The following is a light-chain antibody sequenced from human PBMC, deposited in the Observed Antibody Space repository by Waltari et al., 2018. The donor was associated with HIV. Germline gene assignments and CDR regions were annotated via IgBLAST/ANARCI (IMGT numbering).Light chain of an antibody. CDR1: SSNLGAGFD. CDR3: QSYDSSFSGAV. CDR2: ANN. J-gene: IGLJ2*01. Sequence: QSVLTQPPSVSGAPGQRVTVSCTGSSSNLGAGFDVHWYQPIPGTAPTLLIYANNNRPSGVPVRVSGSKSGSTAALAITGLQPEDEADYYCQSYDSSFSGAVFGGGTKLTVL. V-gene: IGLV1-40*01.